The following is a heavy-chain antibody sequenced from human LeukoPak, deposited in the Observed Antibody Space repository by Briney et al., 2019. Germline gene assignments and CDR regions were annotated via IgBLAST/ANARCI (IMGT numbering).Heavy chain of an antibody. J-gene: IGHJ6*02. CDR1: GFTVSSNY. CDR2: IYSGGST. Sequence: GGSLRLSCAASGFTVSSNYMSWGRQAPGKGLEWGSVIYSGGSTYYADSVKGRFTISRDNSKNTLYLQMNSLRAEDTAVYYCARERFVYDFWSGYYETPADYYYYGMDVWGQGTTVTVSS. D-gene: IGHD3-3*01. V-gene: IGHV3-53*01. CDR3: ARERFVYDFWSGYYETPADYYYYGMDV.